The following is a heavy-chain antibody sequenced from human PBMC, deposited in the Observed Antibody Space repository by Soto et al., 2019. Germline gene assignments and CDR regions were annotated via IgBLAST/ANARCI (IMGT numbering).Heavy chain of an antibody. CDR1: GGSISSGDYY. Sequence: QAQLQESGPGLVKPSQTLSLTCTVSGGSISSGDYYWRWIRQPPGKGLEWIGYIYYSGSTYYNPSLTSRVTISVDTSKNQFSLKLSSVTAADTAVYYCARASPVVTDVWGQGTTVTVS. CDR2: IYYSGST. V-gene: IGHV4-30-4*01. CDR3: ARASPVVTDV. D-gene: IGHD5-18*01. J-gene: IGHJ6*02.